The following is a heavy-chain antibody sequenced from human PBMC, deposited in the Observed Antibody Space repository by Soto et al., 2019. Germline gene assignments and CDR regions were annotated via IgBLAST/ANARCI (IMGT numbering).Heavy chain of an antibody. Sequence: EVQLLESGGGLVQPGGSLRLSCAASGFTFSSYAMSWVRQAPGKGLEWVSAISGSGGSTYYADSVKGRFTISRDNSKNTLYLQMNSLRAEDTAVYYCAKDPLAREVFGFWSGSEYDYWGQGTLVTVSS. D-gene: IGHD3-3*01. CDR1: GFTFSSYA. V-gene: IGHV3-23*01. J-gene: IGHJ4*02. CDR3: AKDPLAREVFGFWSGSEYDY. CDR2: ISGSGGST.